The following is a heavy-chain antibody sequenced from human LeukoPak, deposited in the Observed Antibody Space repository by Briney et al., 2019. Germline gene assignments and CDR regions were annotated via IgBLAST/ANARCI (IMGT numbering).Heavy chain of an antibody. CDR2: INARGDT. CDR3: ARGQVPAARGYNWFDP. CDR1: GWSFNDRY. D-gene: IGHD2-2*01. J-gene: IGHJ5*02. Sequence: PSETLSLTCAVYGWSFNDRYWNWIRQPPGKGLEWIGEINARGDTNFNPSLKSRVTISVDTSKNQFSLTLTSMIAADTAVYYCARGQVPAARGYNWFDPWGQGTLVTVSS. V-gene: IGHV4-34*01.